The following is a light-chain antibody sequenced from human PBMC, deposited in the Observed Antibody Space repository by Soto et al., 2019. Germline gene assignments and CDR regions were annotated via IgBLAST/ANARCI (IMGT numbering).Light chain of an antibody. Sequence: QAVVTQPPSASGTPGQRVTISCSGSSSNVESNYVYWYQQLPGTAPKLLIYKNNQRPSGVPDRFSGSKSGTSASLAISGLRSEDEADYYCAAWDDSLRVVVFGGGTQLTVL. CDR2: KNN. J-gene: IGLJ2*01. CDR1: SSNVESNY. V-gene: IGLV1-47*01. CDR3: AAWDDSLRVVV.